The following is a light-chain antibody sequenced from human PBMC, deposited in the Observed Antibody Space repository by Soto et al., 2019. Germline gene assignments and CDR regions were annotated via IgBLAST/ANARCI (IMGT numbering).Light chain of an antibody. Sequence: QSVLTQPPSASGTPGQRVTISCSGSSSNIGSNTVNWYQQLPGTAPQLLMYSDIQRPSGVPDRFSGSKSGTSASLAISGLQSEDEADYYCAAWDDSLNGWVFGGGTKVTVL. CDR3: AAWDDSLNGWV. CDR1: SSNIGSNT. V-gene: IGLV1-44*01. CDR2: SDI. J-gene: IGLJ3*02.